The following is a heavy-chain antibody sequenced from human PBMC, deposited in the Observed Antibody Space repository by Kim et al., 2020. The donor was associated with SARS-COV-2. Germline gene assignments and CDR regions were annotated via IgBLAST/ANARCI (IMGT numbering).Heavy chain of an antibody. Sequence: RFTISRDNSKNTLYLQMNSLRPEDTAVYYCARSSVLRFLEWLNYYYGMDVWGQGTKVTVSS. V-gene: IGHV3-23*01. CDR3: ARSSVLRFLEWLNYYYGMDV. D-gene: IGHD3-3*01. J-gene: IGHJ6*02.